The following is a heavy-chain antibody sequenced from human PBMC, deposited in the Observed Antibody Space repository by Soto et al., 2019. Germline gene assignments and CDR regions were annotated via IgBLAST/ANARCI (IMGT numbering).Heavy chain of an antibody. CDR1: GYTFATST. V-gene: IGHV1-18*01. D-gene: IGHD4-17*01. Sequence: QLQLVQSGPEAKKPGASVKVSCKASGYTFATSTISWLRQAPGQGPEWMGWIKAYSGNTNYAQKLHGRFTMTTDTSTSTAYMELRSLTTDDTAIYYCAIADYGDDDYWGQGTLVTVSS. CDR2: IKAYSGNT. CDR3: AIADYGDDDY. J-gene: IGHJ4*02.